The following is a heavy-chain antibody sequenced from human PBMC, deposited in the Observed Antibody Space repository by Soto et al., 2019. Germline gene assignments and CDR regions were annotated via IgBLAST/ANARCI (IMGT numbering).Heavy chain of an antibody. J-gene: IGHJ4*02. V-gene: IGHV3-48*01. Sequence: EVQVVESGGGLVQPGGSLRLSCAASGFSLSLYSMNWVRQAPGKGLEWVSYSNPNNRTISYADSVQGRFTISRDNAKNSLYLQMSSLRAEDTAIYYCARDHNWAFDYWGQGILVTVSS. CDR3: ARDHNWAFDY. D-gene: IGHD1-1*01. CDR2: SNPNNRTI. CDR1: GFSLSLYS.